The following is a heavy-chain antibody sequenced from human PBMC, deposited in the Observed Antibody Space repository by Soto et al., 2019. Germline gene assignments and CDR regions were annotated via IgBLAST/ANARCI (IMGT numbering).Heavy chain of an antibody. CDR2: IYYSGTT. CDR1: GGSISSGDYY. V-gene: IGHV4-30-4*01. CDR3: ARVLHDDYPGGGGHSFAATYNWFDP. J-gene: IGHJ5*02. Sequence: PSETLSLTCTVSGGSISSGDYYWSWIRQPPGRGLECMGYIYYSGTTYYNPSLKSRVTISIDTSKNQFSLNLSSVTAADTAMYYCARVLHDDYPGGGGHSFAATYNWFDPWGQGTLVTVAS. D-gene: IGHD5-12*01.